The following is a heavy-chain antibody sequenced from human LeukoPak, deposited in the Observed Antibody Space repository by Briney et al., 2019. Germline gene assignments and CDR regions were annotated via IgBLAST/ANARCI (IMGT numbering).Heavy chain of an antibody. D-gene: IGHD1-26*01. CDR1: GGSISNYL. CDR2: IYYSGST. CDR3: ARGQYSGSCFDN. V-gene: IGHV4-59*01. Sequence: SETLSLTCTVSGGSISNYLWSWIRQPPGKGLEWIGYIYYSGSTDYNPSLKSRVTILVDTSKNQFSLKVSSVTAADTAVYYCARGQYSGSCFDNWGQGSLVTVSS. J-gene: IGHJ4*02.